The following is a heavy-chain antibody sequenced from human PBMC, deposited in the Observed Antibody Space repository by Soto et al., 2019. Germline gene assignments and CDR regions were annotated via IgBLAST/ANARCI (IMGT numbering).Heavy chain of an antibody. CDR3: VRPRPSGENYGMDV. CDR2: LYTEGTT. J-gene: IGHJ6*02. D-gene: IGHD3-16*01. Sequence: PGGSLRLSCVASGLTVSHNYMAWVRQAPEMGLEWVSILYTEGTTYYADSVKGRFPISRDSSKNTLFLQMDSLRAEDTAVYYCVRPRPSGENYGMDVWGQGTTVTVSS. CDR1: GLTVSHNY. V-gene: IGHV3-53*01.